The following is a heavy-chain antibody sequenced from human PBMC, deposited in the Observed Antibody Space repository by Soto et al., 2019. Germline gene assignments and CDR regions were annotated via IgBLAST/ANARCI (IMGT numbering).Heavy chain of an antibody. Sequence: SETLSLTCAVSGGSISSSNWWSWVRQPPGKGLEWIGEIYHSGSTNYNPSLKSRVTISVDKSKNQFSLKLSSVTAADTAVYYCARVPGDCSGGSCYPYYGMDVWGQGTTVTVSS. CDR3: ARVPGDCSGGSCYPYYGMDV. D-gene: IGHD2-15*01. V-gene: IGHV4-4*02. CDR2: IYHSGST. CDR1: GGSISSSNW. J-gene: IGHJ6*02.